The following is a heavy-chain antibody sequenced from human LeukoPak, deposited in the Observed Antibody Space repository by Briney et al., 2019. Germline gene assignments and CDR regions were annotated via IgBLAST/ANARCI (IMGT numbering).Heavy chain of an antibody. Sequence: PGGSLRLSCAASGFTLSSYAMSWVRQAPGKGLEWVSAISGSGGSTYYADSVKGRFTISRDNPKNTLNLQMNSLRAEDTAVYYCAKHDYVWGSYRPFDYWGQGTLVTVSS. CDR2: ISGSGGST. J-gene: IGHJ4*02. CDR3: AKHDYVWGSYRPFDY. CDR1: GFTLSSYA. V-gene: IGHV3-23*01. D-gene: IGHD3-16*02.